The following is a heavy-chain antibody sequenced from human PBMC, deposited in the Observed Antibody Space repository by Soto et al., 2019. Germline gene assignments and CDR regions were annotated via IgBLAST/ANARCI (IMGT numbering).Heavy chain of an antibody. CDR1: GGSISSGGYY. CDR2: IYYSGST. J-gene: IGHJ4*02. Sequence: SETLSLTCTVSGGSISSGGYYWSWIRQHPGKGLEWIGYIYYSGSTYYNPSLKSRVTISVDTSTSTAYMELRSLRSDDTAVYYCARDSPPVDYWGQGTLVTVSS. CDR3: ARDSPPVDY. V-gene: IGHV4-31*03.